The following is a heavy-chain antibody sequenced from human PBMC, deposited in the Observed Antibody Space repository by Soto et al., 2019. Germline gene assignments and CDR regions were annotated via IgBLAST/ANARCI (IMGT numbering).Heavy chain of an antibody. J-gene: IGHJ6*03. CDR3: ARDGGYCSGGSCGGWLGYMDV. CDR1: GFTLTTYW. CDR2: IKQDGSEK. D-gene: IGHD2-15*01. Sequence: GGSLRLSCAASGFTLTTYWMNWVRQAPGKGLEWVATIKQDGSEKYYVDSVKGRFTISRDNAKDSLYLQVSSLRAEDTAVYYCARDGGYCSGGSCGGWLGYMDVWGKGTTVTVSS. V-gene: IGHV3-7*03.